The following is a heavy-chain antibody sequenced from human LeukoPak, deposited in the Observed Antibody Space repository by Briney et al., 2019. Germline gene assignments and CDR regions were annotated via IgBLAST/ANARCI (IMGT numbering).Heavy chain of an antibody. CDR2: INPNSGGT. J-gene: IGHJ3*02. Sequence: ASVKVSCKASGYTFTGYYMHWVRQAPGQGLEWMGWINPNSGGTNYAQKFQGRVTMTRDMSTSTVYMELSSLRSEDTAVYYCARGYDFWSGHQEGDAFDIWGQGTMVTVSS. CDR1: GYTFTGYY. CDR3: ARGYDFWSGHQEGDAFDI. D-gene: IGHD3-3*01. V-gene: IGHV1-2*02.